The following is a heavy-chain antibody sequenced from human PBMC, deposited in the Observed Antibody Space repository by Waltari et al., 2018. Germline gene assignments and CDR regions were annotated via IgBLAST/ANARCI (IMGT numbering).Heavy chain of an antibody. CDR1: GGSISSATYY. D-gene: IGHD3-22*01. V-gene: IGHV4-61*02. Sequence: QVQLQESGPGLVKPSQTLSLSCTVSGGSISSATYYWSWIRQPAGKGLEWIGRIHVNGNTNYNPSRISRVTISVDTSRNQFFRTVNSVTAADTAVYYCARDSYYYDGSGYPARWGQGTRVTVSS. CDR3: ARDSYYYDGSGYPAR. CDR2: IHVNGNT. J-gene: IGHJ4*02.